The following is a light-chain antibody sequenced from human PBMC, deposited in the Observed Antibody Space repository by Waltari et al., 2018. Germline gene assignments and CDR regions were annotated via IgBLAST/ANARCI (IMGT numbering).Light chain of an antibody. Sequence: CRASQSVRGNLAWYQQKRGQAPRLLIYGASTRAAGNPARFSGSGSGTEFTLTISSLQSEDFAVYYWQHYNNWPHWTFGQGTKVEIK. CDR1: QSVRGN. V-gene: IGKV3-15*01. J-gene: IGKJ1*01. CDR3: QHYNNWPHWT. CDR2: GAS.